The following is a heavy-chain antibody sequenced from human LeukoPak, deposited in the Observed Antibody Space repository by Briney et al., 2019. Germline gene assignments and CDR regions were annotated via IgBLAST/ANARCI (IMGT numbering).Heavy chain of an antibody. J-gene: IGHJ4*02. CDR3: AKDKYDASGIFDY. Sequence: PGGSLRLSCAASGFAFSSYGMHWVRQTPGKGLEWWTVISNDGSNKYYTDSVKGRFTISRDSAKDTLYLHMNSLRPEDTAAYFCAKDKYDASGIFDYWCQGTLVTVSS. CDR1: GFAFSSYG. CDR2: ISNDGSNK. D-gene: IGHD1-26*01. V-gene: IGHV3-30*18.